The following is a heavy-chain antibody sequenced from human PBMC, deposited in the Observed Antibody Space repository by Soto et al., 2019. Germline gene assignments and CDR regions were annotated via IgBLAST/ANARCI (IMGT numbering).Heavy chain of an antibody. J-gene: IGHJ6*02. D-gene: IGHD3-3*01. CDR2: INPNSGGT. Sequence: ASVKVSCKXSGYTFTGYYMHWVRQAPGQGLEWMGWINPNSGGTNYAQKFQGWVTMTRDTSISTAYMELSRLRSDDTAVYYCARDSAYDFWSGYSYYYGMDVWGQGTTVTVSS. CDR3: ARDSAYDFWSGYSYYYGMDV. V-gene: IGHV1-2*04. CDR1: GYTFTGYY.